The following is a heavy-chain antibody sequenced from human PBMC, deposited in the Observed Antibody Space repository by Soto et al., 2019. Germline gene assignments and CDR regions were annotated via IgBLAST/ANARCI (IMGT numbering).Heavy chain of an antibody. CDR1: GGTFSSYT. J-gene: IGHJ4*02. Sequence: QVQLVQSGAEVKKPGSSVKVSCKASGGTFSSYTISWVRQAPGQGLEWMGRIIPILGIANYAQKFQGRVTITADKSTSIAYMELSSLRSEDTAVYYCAGDRVDGYCSGGSCPDYWGQGTLVTVSS. CDR3: AGDRVDGYCSGGSCPDY. CDR2: IIPILGIA. D-gene: IGHD2-15*01. V-gene: IGHV1-69*08.